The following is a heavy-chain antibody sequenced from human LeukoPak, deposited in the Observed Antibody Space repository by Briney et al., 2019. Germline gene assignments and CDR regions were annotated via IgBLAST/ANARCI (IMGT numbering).Heavy chain of an antibody. Sequence: GRSLRLSCAASGFTFSSYGMHWVRQAPGKGLEWVAVISYDGSNKYYADSVKGRFTISRDNSNNTLYLQMNSLRAEDTAVYYCAKSHSSGYFHWGQGTLVTVSS. CDR1: GFTFSSYG. CDR3: AKSHSSGYFH. J-gene: IGHJ4*02. D-gene: IGHD3-22*01. V-gene: IGHV3-30*18. CDR2: ISYDGSNK.